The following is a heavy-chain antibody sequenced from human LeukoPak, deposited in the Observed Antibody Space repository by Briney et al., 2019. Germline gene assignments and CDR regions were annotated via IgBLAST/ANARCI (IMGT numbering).Heavy chain of an antibody. J-gene: IGHJ4*02. CDR3: AKEKTRWFGELLY. CDR1: GFTFSSYG. V-gene: IGHV3-30*02. D-gene: IGHD3-10*01. CDR2: IRYDGSNK. Sequence: HPGGSLRLSCAASGFTFSSYGMHWVRQAPGKGLEWVAFIRYDGSNKYYADSVKGRFTISRDNSKNTLYLQMNSLRAEDTAVYYCAKEKTRWFGELLYWGQGTLVTVSS.